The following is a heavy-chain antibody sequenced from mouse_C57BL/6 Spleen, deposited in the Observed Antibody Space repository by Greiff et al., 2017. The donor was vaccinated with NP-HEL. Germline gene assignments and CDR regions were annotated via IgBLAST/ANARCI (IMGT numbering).Heavy chain of an antibody. Sequence: QVHVKQPGPELVKPGASVKISCKASGYAFSSSWMNWVKQRPGKGLEWIGRIYPGDGDTNYNGKFKGKATLTADKSSSTAYMQLSSLTSEDSAVYFCARKNYSNYDYAMDYWGQGTSVTVSS. V-gene: IGHV1-82*01. CDR1: GYAFSSSW. CDR3: ARKNYSNYDYAMDY. J-gene: IGHJ4*01. CDR2: IYPGDGDT. D-gene: IGHD2-5*01.